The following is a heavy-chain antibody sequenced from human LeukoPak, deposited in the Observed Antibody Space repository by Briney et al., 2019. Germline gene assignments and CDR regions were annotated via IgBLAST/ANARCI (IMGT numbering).Heavy chain of an antibody. CDR2: ITAYDGDT. CDR1: GFSYPSYG. V-gene: IGHV1-18*01. D-gene: IGHD1-1*01. J-gene: IGHJ3*02. CDR3: ARDWQLPSGPDVFDI. Sequence: ASVKVSCKASGFSYPSYGISWVRQAPGQGLEWIGWITAYDGDTNYAEKFQGRVTMATDTSTSTASMELWSLRSDDTAVYYCARDWQLPSGPDVFDIWGQGTVVTVSS.